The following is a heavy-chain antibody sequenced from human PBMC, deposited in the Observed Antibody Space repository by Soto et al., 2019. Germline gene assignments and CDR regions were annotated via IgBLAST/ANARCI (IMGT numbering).Heavy chain of an antibody. J-gene: IGHJ6*02. CDR3: VVDHYYYGMDV. V-gene: IGHV4-39*01. D-gene: IGHD2-15*01. CDR1: GGSISSSSYY. Sequence: ETLSLTCTVSGGSISSSSYYWGWIRQPPGKGLEWIGSIYYSGSTYYNPSLKSRVTISVDTSKNQFSLKLSSVTAADTAVYYCVVDHYYYGMDVWGQGTTVTVSS. CDR2: IYYSGST.